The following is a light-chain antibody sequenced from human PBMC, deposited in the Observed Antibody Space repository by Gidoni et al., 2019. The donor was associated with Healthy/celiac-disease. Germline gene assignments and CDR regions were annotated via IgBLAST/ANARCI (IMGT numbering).Light chain of an antibody. CDR2: GKN. CDR3: NSRDSSGNHVV. J-gene: IGLJ2*01. CDR1: SLRSYY. Sequence: RITCQGDSLRSYYASWYQQKPGQAPVLVIYGKNNRPSGIPDRFSGSSSGNTASLTITGAQAEDEADYYCNSRDSSGNHVVFGGGTKLTV. V-gene: IGLV3-19*01.